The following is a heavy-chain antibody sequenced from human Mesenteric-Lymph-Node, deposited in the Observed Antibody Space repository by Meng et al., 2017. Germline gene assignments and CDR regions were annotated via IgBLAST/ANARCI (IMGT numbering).Heavy chain of an antibody. Sequence: GGFLRLSCEGSGYSFSTFWIGWVRQMPGKGLEWMGIIYPGDTDTTYSPSFQGQVTISADKSIRTAYLQWSSLKAADTAIYYCVNTAICSGGSCYPTDWGQGTLVTVSS. CDR1: GYSFSTFW. J-gene: IGHJ4*02. D-gene: IGHD2-15*01. V-gene: IGHV5-51*01. CDR2: IYPGDTDT. CDR3: VNTAICSGGSCYPTD.